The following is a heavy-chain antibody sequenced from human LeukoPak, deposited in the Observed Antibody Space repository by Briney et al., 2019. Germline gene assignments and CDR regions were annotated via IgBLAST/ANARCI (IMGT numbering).Heavy chain of an antibody. V-gene: IGHV3-23*01. CDR2: ISGSGGST. CDR1: GFTFSSYA. CDR3: AAQVGAPTGFDY. D-gene: IGHD1-26*01. J-gene: IGHJ4*02. Sequence: EGSLRLSCAASGFTFSSYAMSWVRQAPGKGLEWVSAISGSGGSTYYADSVKGRFTISRDNSKNTLYLQMNSLRAEDTAVYYCAAQVGAPTGFDYWGQGTLVTVSS.